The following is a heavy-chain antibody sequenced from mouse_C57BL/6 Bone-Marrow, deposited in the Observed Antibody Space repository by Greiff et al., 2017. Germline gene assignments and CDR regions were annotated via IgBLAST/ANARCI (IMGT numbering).Heavy chain of an antibody. CDR1: GFTFSSYT. CDR2: ISGGGGNT. CDR3: AIHRGNFSWFAY. D-gene: IGHD2-1*01. Sequence: EVKLMESGGGLVKPGGSLKLSCAASGFTFSSYTMSWVRQTPEKRLEWVATISGGGGNTYYPDSVKGRFTISRDNAKNTLYLQMSSLRSEDTALYYCAIHRGNFSWFAYWGQGTLVTVSA. J-gene: IGHJ3*01. V-gene: IGHV5-9*01.